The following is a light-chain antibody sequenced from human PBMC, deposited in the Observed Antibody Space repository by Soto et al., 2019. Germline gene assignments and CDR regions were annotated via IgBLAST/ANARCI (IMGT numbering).Light chain of an antibody. CDR1: QSVGSSY. V-gene: IGKV3-20*01. CDR3: QQYGSSPLVT. J-gene: IGKJ5*01. CDR2: GAS. Sequence: EIVLTRSPGTLSLSPGERATLSCRASQSVGSSYLAWYQQKPGQAPRLLIYGASSRATGIPDRFSGSGSGTDFTLTISRLEPEDFAVYYCQQYGSSPLVTFGQGTRLEIK.